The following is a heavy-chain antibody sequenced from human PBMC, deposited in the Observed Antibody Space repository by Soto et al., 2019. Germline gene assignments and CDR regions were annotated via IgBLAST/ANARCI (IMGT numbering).Heavy chain of an antibody. CDR2: ISAHNGNT. V-gene: IGHV1-18*01. J-gene: IGHJ4*02. CDR1: GYAFTTYG. D-gene: IGHD1-1*01. CDR3: ARGRYGDY. Sequence: QVHLVQSGAEVKKPGASVKVSCKGSGYAFTTYGITWVRQAPGQGLEWMGWISAHNGNTNYAQKLQGRVTVTRDTSTSPAYMELRSLRSDETAVYYCARGRYGDYWGQGDLVTVSS.